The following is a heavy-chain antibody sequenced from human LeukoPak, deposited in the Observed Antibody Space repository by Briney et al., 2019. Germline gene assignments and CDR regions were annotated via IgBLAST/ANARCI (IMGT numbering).Heavy chain of an antibody. Sequence: GGSLRLSCAASGFTFSSYWMHWVRQAPGKGLVWVSRINSDGSSTSYADSVKGRFTISRDNAKNTLYLQMNSLRAEDTAVYYCAKTPSQRPTYYFDYWGQGTLVTVSS. CDR1: GFTFSSYW. CDR3: AKTPSQRPTYYFDY. D-gene: IGHD1-1*01. V-gene: IGHV3-74*01. J-gene: IGHJ4*02. CDR2: INSDGSST.